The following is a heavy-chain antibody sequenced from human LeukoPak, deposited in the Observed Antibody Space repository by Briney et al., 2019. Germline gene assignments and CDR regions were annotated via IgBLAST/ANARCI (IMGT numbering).Heavy chain of an antibody. J-gene: IGHJ4*02. V-gene: IGHV3-7*01. D-gene: IGHD2-15*01. CDR1: GFTFSNYW. CDR3: VRDRGYCSGGTCYALWDY. CDR2: IKEDGGEK. Sequence: GGSLRLSCAASGFTFSNYWMSWVRQAPGEGLEWVAYIKEDGGEKHYVDPVKGRFTISRDNAKNSLYLQMNSLRAEDPAMYYCVRDRGYCSGGTCYALWDYWGQGTLVTVSS.